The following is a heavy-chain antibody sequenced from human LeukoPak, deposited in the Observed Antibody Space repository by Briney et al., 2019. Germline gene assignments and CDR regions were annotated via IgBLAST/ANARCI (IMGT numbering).Heavy chain of an antibody. CDR1: GFTFGDHA. CDR2: IRNKAYGGTA. CDR3: TRGNSGTYNSNDY. J-gene: IGHJ4*02. Sequence: GGSLRLSRTASGFTFGDHAMNWVRQAPGKGLEWVGFIRNKAYGGTAEYAASVKGRFTISRDDSKSIAYLQMHSLKIEDTAVYYCTRGNSGTYNSNDYWGQGTLVTVSS. D-gene: IGHD1-26*01. V-gene: IGHV3-49*04.